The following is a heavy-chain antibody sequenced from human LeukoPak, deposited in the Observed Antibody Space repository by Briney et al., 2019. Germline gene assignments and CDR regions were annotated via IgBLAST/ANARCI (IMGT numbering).Heavy chain of an antibody. V-gene: IGHV1-69*05. J-gene: IGHJ4*02. CDR2: IIPIFGTA. CDR1: GGTFSSYA. Sequence: SVKVSCKASGGTFSSYAISWVRQAPGQGLEWMGRIIPIFGTANYAQKFQGRVTITTDESTGTAYMELSSLRSEDTAVYYCARDGGGLRYAGPLDYWGQGTLVTVSS. D-gene: IGHD4-17*01. CDR3: ARDGGGLRYAGPLDY.